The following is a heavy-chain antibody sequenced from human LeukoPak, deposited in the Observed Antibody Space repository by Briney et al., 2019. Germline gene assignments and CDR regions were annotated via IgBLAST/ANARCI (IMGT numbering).Heavy chain of an antibody. J-gene: IGHJ4*02. Sequence: ASVKVSCKASGYTFTSYDINWVRQATGQGLEWMGWMSPNSGNTGYAQKFQGRVTMTRNTSISTAYMELSSLRSEDTAVYYCARATSSRDHTAGYWGQGTLVTVSS. V-gene: IGHV1-8*01. D-gene: IGHD5-18*01. CDR1: GYTFTSYD. CDR2: MSPNSGNT. CDR3: ARATSSRDHTAGY.